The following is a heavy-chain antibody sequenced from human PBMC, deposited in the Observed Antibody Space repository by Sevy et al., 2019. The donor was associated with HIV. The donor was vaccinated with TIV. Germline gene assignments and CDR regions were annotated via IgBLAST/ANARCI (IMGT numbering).Heavy chain of an antibody. J-gene: IGHJ4*02. V-gene: IGHV3-21*01. D-gene: IGHD6-13*01. CDR2: ISYSGEYI. Sequence: GSLRLSCAASGFTFTSYTMNWVRQAPGKGLEWVSSISYSGEYIYYADSVNGRFTISRDNAKNSLYLQMNGLRVEDTAVYYCARDEGGYDPFDYWGQGTLVTVSS. CDR3: ARDEGGYDPFDY. CDR1: GFTFTSYT.